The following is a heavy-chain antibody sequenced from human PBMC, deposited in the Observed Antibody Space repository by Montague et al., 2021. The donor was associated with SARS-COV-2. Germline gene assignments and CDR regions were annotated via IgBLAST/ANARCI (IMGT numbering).Heavy chain of an antibody. CDR3: ATQEDPSGWIPGPFDF. CDR2: IYYRGST. CDR1: GGSISSSSYY. J-gene: IGHJ4*02. Sequence: SETLSLTCTVPGGSISSSSYYWAWIRQPPGKGLEWIGSIYYRGSTYYNPSLKSRVFISVDTPKNQLSLTLTSVTAADTAVYYCATQEDPSGWIPGPFDFWGQGTLLSVSS. V-gene: IGHV4-39*01. D-gene: IGHD6-19*01.